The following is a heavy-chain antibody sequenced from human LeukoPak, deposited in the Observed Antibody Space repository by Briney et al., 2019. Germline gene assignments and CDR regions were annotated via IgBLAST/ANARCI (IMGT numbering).Heavy chain of an antibody. CDR3: ARDEWLEQLASYFDS. Sequence: PGGSLRLSCAASGFTFRRFGMHWVRQAPGKGLEWVAATSYGGQHKYYADSVRGRFTISRDNSNNTLYLQMNSLRPEDTALYYCARDEWLEQLASYFDSWGQGTLVTVSS. CDR1: GFTFRRFG. J-gene: IGHJ4*02. CDR2: TSYGGQHK. V-gene: IGHV3-30*06. D-gene: IGHD1-1*01.